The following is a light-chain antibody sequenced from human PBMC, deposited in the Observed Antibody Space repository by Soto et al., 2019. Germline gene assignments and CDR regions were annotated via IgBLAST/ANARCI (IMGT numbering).Light chain of an antibody. Sequence: QLVLTQSPSASASLGASVKFICILSSGHSSYAIAWHQQQPEKGPRYLMKINSDGSHSKGDGIPDRFSGSSSGAERYLTISSLQSEDEADYYCQTWGTGIRVFGTGTKLTVL. V-gene: IGLV4-69*01. J-gene: IGLJ1*01. CDR1: SGHSSYA. CDR2: INSDGSH. CDR3: QTWGTGIRV.